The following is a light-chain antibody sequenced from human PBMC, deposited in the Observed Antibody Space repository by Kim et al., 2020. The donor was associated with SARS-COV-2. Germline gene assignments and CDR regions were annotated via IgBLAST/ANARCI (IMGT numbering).Light chain of an antibody. CDR3: ATWDDSLYGRV. Sequence: GQRLTISCSGSSSAIGDNPVSWYQQLPGMAPKLIIYGDDQRPSGVPDRFSGSKAGTSASLAISGLQSGDDGDYFCATWDDSLYGRVFGGGTQLTVL. J-gene: IGLJ3*02. CDR1: SSAIGDNP. CDR2: GDD. V-gene: IGLV1-44*01.